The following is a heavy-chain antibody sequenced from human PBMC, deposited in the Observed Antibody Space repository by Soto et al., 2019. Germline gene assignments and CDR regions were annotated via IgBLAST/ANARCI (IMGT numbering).Heavy chain of an antibody. D-gene: IGHD3-22*01. V-gene: IGHV4-39*01. Sequence: SETLSLTCTVSGGSISSDSYYWGWIRQSPEKGLEWIASISYSGSTYYNPTLKSRLIISVDTSKSQFSLKLSSVTAADTAVYYCVRAYYDTNGYSLDPWGQGTLVTVSS. CDR1: GGSISSDSYY. CDR2: ISYSGST. CDR3: VRAYYDTNGYSLDP. J-gene: IGHJ5*02.